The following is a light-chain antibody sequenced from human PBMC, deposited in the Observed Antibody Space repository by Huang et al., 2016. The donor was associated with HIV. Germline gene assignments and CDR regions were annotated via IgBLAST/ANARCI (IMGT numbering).Light chain of an antibody. CDR1: QSVGVY. Sequence: EIVLTQSPATLSLSPGDRATLSCRASQSVGVYLAWYQQTPGQAPRLLTFEASNRATGIPDRFSGSGSGTDFTLTIDSLQPDDFAIYYCQQRTKWPPVLTFGGGTRVEIK. V-gene: IGKV3-11*01. CDR3: QQRTKWPPVLT. J-gene: IGKJ4*01. CDR2: EAS.